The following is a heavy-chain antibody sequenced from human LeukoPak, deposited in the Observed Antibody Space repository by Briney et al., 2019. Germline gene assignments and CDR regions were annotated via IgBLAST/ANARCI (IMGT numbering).Heavy chain of an antibody. V-gene: IGHV3-21*01. CDR3: ARDPWGTHAY. CDR1: GFPSYG. Sequence: RGTLRLSCAASGFPSYGLNLVRQAPGKGLEWCSSISSGSDYIYYADSVKGRFTISRDNAKNSLYLQMNSLRAEDTAIYYGARDPWGTHAYWGQGTLVTVSS. J-gene: IGHJ4*02. CDR2: ISSGSDYI. D-gene: IGHD3-16*01.